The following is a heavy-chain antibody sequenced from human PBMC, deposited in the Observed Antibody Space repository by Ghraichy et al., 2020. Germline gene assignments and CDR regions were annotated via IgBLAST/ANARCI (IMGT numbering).Heavy chain of an antibody. J-gene: IGHJ5*02. CDR3: ARGEIYSWFDP. Sequence: ASVKVSCKASGYTFTSYGINWVRQAPGQGLEWMGRISSHNGHTNYAQKFQGRVTMTTDTSTSTAYMELRSLRSDDTAVYYCARGEIYSWFDPWGQGTLVTVSS. D-gene: IGHD3-3*01. V-gene: IGHV1-18*04. CDR2: ISSHNGHT. CDR1: GYTFTSYG.